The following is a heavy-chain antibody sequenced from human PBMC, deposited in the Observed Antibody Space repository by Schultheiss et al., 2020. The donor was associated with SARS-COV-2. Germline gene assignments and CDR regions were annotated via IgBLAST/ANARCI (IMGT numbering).Heavy chain of an antibody. CDR1: GYSFTRNW. D-gene: IGHD3-22*01. J-gene: IGHJ4*02. CDR2: IYPGDSDT. Sequence: GESLKISCKGSGYSFTRNWIGWVRQMPGKGLEWMGIIYPGDSDTRYSPSFQGQVTISADKSISTAYLQWSSLKASDTAMYYCARGGSSGYYPTVFDYWGQGTLVTVSS. V-gene: IGHV5-51*01. CDR3: ARGGSSGYYPTVFDY.